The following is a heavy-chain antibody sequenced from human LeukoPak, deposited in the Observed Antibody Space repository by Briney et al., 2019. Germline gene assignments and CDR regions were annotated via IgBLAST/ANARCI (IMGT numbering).Heavy chain of an antibody. D-gene: IGHD3-3*01. J-gene: IGHJ4*02. CDR3: AKDLDLRDFWGGYFAS. V-gene: IGHV3-23*01. CDR2: ISAGGSAT. Sequence: GGSLRLSCAASGFIFSNYGMNWVRKAPGKGLEWVAAISAGGSATSYADSVRGRFTISRDNSKSTMYLQMNSLRAEDTAVFYCAKDLDLRDFWGGYFASWGQEIPVTASS. CDR1: GFIFSNYG.